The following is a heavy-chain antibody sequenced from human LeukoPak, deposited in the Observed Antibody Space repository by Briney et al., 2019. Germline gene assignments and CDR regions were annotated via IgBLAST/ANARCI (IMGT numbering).Heavy chain of an antibody. CDR2: ISYDGSNK. J-gene: IGHJ4*02. CDR1: GFTFSSYG. V-gene: IGHV3-30*18. CDR3: AKPVQPIVVVITSFDY. D-gene: IGHD3-22*01. Sequence: PGGSLRLSCAASGFTFSSYGMHWVRQAPGKGLEWVAVISYDGSNKYYADSVKGRFTISRDNSKNTLYLQMNSLRAEDTAVYYCAKPVQPIVVVITSFDYWGQGTLVTVSS.